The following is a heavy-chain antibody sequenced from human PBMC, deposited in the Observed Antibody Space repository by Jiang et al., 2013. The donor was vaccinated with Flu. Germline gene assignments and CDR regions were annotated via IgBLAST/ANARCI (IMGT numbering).Heavy chain of an antibody. D-gene: IGHD5-24*01. CDR2: IYPGDSDT. Sequence: FTSYWIGWVXQMPGKGLEWMGIIYPGDSDTRYSPSFQGQVTISADKSISTAYLQWSSLKASDTAMYYCARQVTGGDGYNAYYYYGMDVWGQGTTVTVSS. V-gene: IGHV5-51*01. CDR1: FTSYW. J-gene: IGHJ6*02. CDR3: ARQVTGGDGYNAYYYYGMDV.